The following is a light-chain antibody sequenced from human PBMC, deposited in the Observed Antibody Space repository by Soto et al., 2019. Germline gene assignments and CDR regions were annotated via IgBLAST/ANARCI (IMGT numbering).Light chain of an antibody. CDR2: DAS. CDR3: QQRSNGPRLT. Sequence: EIVLTQSPSTLSVSPGDRATLSCRASQSVSSYLAWYQQKPGQAPSLLIYDASNMATGVPARFSGSGSGTDFTLPTISLEPEDFSVNYCQQRSNGPRLTFGGGTKVEIK. CDR1: QSVSSY. V-gene: IGKV3-11*01. J-gene: IGKJ4*02.